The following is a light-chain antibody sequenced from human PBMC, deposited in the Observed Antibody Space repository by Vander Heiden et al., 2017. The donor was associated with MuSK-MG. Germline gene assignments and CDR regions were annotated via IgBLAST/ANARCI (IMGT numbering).Light chain of an antibody. CDR1: RSISTY. CDR3: QQSDSTPWT. J-gene: IGKJ1*01. Sequence: QMTQSPSSLSASVGDRVTITCRASRSISTYLNWYQQKAGKAPTLLIYGASNLQSGVPSRFSGSNSGTDFTLTITRLQRGDSATYYCQQSDSTPWTFGQGTKVEIK. CDR2: GAS. V-gene: IGKV1-39*01.